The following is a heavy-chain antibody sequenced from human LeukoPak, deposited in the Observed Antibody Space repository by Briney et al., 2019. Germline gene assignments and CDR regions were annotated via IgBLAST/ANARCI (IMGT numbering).Heavy chain of an antibody. V-gene: IGHV3-33*01. J-gene: IGHJ3*01. Sequence: GRSLRLSCAASGLTFNIYGIHWVRQAPGKGLEWVAVIWNDGSIKYYADSVKGRFTISRDNSKNTLYLQMNSLRVEDTAVYYCARAVGPFDFWGQGTRVIVSS. CDR3: ARAVGPFDF. CDR2: IWNDGSIK. CDR1: GLTFNIYG.